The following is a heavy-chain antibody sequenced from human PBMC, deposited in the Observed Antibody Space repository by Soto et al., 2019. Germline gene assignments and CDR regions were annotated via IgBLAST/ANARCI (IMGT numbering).Heavy chain of an antibody. CDR1: GYTFISFD. D-gene: IGHD4-17*01. Sequence: ASVKVSCRASGYTFISFDINWVRQDTGQGPEWMGWMNPNSGIVGYAQKFRDRVTLARDTSTSTAYMELSSQNSEDTAVHYCATDYGGNSGWFDPWGQGTLVTVSS. V-gene: IGHV1-8*01. CDR3: ATDYGGNSGWFDP. CDR2: MNPNSGIV. J-gene: IGHJ5*02.